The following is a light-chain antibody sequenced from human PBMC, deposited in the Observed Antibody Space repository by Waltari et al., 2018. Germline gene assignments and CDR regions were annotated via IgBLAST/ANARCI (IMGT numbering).Light chain of an antibody. Sequence: TWRAGEGISSWLAGYQQKPGKAPKLLIYAASSLQSGVPSRFSGSGSGTDFTLTISSLQPEDFATYYCQQANSFPLHFGQGTRLEIK. CDR3: QQANSFPLH. V-gene: IGKV1D-12*01. CDR1: EGISSW. J-gene: IGKJ5*01. CDR2: AAS.